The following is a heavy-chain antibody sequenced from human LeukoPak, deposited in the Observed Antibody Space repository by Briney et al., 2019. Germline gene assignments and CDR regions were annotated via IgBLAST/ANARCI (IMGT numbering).Heavy chain of an antibody. V-gene: IGHV3-23*01. J-gene: IGHJ4*02. Sequence: GGSLRLSCAASGCTFNGSGMSWVRQAPGKGLEWISSSGDSDGSTYYADSLKGRFTISRDNSKNTLYLQMNNLRAEDTAVYYCAKGGCRGTCNPLAYWGQGALVTVSP. D-gene: IGHD2-15*01. CDR1: GCTFNGSG. CDR3: AKGGCRGTCNPLAY. CDR2: SGDSDGST.